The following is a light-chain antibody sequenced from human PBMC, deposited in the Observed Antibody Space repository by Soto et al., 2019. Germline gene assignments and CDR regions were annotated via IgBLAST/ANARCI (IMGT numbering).Light chain of an antibody. CDR2: EDS. V-gene: IGLV2-23*01. J-gene: IGLJ1*01. CDR3: CSYAGSSTHV. CDR1: SSDVGSSNL. Sequence: QSVLTQPASVSGSPGQSITFSCTGTSSDVGSSNLVSWYQQHPGKAPKLLIYEDSKRPSGVSNRFSGSKSGNTASLTISGLQAEDEADYYCCSYAGSSTHVFGTGTKVTVL.